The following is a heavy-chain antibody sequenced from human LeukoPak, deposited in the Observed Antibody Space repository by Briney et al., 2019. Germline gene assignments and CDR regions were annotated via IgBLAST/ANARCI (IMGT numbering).Heavy chain of an antibody. Sequence: PGGSLRLSCSASGFTFGDYTMSWVRQAPGKGLEWVGFLRSQAYGGTAEYAASVKGRFSISRDDSKSIAYLQMNSLKTEDTAVYYCTRNAYYYERSGSYQQVICYFDYWGQGTLVTVSS. D-gene: IGHD3-22*01. J-gene: IGHJ4*02. CDR3: TRNAYYYERSGSYQQVICYFDY. V-gene: IGHV3-49*04. CDR1: GFTFGDYT. CDR2: LRSQAYGGTA.